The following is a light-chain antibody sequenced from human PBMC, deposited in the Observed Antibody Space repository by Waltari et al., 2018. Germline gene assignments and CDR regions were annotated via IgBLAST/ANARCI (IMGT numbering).Light chain of an antibody. CDR1: QSVSSSY. J-gene: IGKJ3*01. V-gene: IGKV3-20*01. CDR2: GAS. CDR3: QQYGSSPGT. Sequence: ELVLTQSPGTLSLSPGERATPFCRASQSVSSSYLAWYQQKPGQAPRLLIYGASSRAPGIPDRFSGSGSGTDFTLTISRLEPEDFAVYYCQQYGSSPGTFGPGTKVDIK.